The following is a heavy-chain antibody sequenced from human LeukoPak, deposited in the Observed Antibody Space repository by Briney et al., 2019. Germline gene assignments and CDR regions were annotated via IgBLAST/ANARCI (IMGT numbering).Heavy chain of an antibody. J-gene: IGHJ4*02. CDR2: IYQSGST. CDR3: ARRGYSYGYFDY. D-gene: IGHD5-18*01. CDR1: GYSISSGYY. Sequence: SETLSLTCTVSGYSISSGYYWGWIRQPPGEGLEWIGGIYQSGSTYYNPSLKSRVTISVDTSKNQFSLKLSSVTAADTAVYYCARRGYSYGYFDYWGQGTLVTVSS. V-gene: IGHV4-38-2*02.